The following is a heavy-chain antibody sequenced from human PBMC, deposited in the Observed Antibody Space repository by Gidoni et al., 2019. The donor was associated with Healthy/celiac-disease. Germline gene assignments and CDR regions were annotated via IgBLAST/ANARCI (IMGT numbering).Heavy chain of an antibody. Sequence: QVQLQQWGAGLLKPSETLSLTCAVYGGSFSGYYWSWIRQPPGKGLEWIGEINHSGSTNYNPSLKSRVTISVDTAKNQFSLKLSSVTAADTAVYYCARGRGFDVVVPAAMPRPNDAFDIWGQGTMVTVSS. J-gene: IGHJ3*02. V-gene: IGHV4-34*01. CDR2: INHSGST. CDR3: ARGRGFDVVVPAAMPRPNDAFDI. CDR1: GGSFSGYY. D-gene: IGHD2-2*01.